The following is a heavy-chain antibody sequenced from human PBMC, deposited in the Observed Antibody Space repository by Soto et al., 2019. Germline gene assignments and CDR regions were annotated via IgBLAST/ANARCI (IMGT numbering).Heavy chain of an antibody. CDR2: ISYTSTTI. V-gene: IGHV3-48*03. CDR1: GLTFSTDE. D-gene: IGHD1-1*01. J-gene: IGHJ4*02. Sequence: EVQLVASGGDLVPPGGSLRLSCAVSGLTFSTDEMNWVRQAPGKGLEWLAYISYTSTTIKYADSVKGRFAVSRDNAKKSLYLQMNNLRVEDTAIYYCVREGGSLAFYSWGQGTLVTVSS. CDR3: VREGGSLAFYS.